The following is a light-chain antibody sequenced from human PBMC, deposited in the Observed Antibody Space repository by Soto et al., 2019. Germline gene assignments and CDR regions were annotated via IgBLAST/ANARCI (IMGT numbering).Light chain of an antibody. CDR2: GES. J-gene: IGKJ5*01. V-gene: IGKV3-20*01. CDR3: QQYGSSRAIT. CDR1: QSVSSSY. Sequence: VLTQSPCTLSFSPLQRSTPSFRAIQSVSSSYLAWYQQKPGQAPRLLIYGESSRATGIRDRFSGSGSGTDFTLTISRLEPEDFAVYYCQQYGSSRAITFGQGTRLEI.